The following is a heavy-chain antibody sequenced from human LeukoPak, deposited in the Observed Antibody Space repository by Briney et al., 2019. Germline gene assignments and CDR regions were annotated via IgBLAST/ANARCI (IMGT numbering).Heavy chain of an antibody. CDR3: ARDITMVRGVLDY. Sequence: GRSLRLSCAASGFTFSSYAMHWVRQAPDKGLEWVAVISYDGSNKYYADSVKGRFTISRDNSKNTLYLQMNSLRAEDTAVYYCARDITMVRGVLDYWGQGTLVTVSS. CDR1: GFTFSSYA. D-gene: IGHD3-10*01. CDR2: ISYDGSNK. J-gene: IGHJ4*02. V-gene: IGHV3-30*04.